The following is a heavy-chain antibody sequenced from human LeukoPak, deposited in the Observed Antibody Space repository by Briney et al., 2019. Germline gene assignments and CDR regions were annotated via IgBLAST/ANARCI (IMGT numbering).Heavy chain of an antibody. CDR1: GFTFSSYG. CDR3: ARESSGWTGAPFDY. D-gene: IGHD6-19*01. V-gene: IGHV3-33*01. Sequence: GGSLRLSCAASGFTFSSYGMHWVRQAPGKGLEWVAVIWYDGNNIYYADSVKGRFTISRDNSKNTLYLEMNSLRAGDTAVYYCARESSGWTGAPFDYWGQGTLVTVSS. CDR2: IWYDGNNI. J-gene: IGHJ4*02.